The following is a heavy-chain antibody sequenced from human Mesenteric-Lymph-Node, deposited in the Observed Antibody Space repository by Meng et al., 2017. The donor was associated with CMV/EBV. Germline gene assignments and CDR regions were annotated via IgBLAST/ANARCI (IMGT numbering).Heavy chain of an antibody. D-gene: IGHD6-6*01. CDR1: GGSFSGYY. Sequence: SETLSLTCAVYGGSFSGYYWSWIRQPPGKGLEWIGEINHSGSTNYNPSLKSRVTISVDTSKNQFSLKLSSVTAADTAVYYCARQYRGQKGLGLLNRNNWFDPWGQGTLVTVSS. V-gene: IGHV4-34*01. CDR3: ARQYRGQKGLGLLNRNNWFDP. J-gene: IGHJ5*02. CDR2: INHSGST.